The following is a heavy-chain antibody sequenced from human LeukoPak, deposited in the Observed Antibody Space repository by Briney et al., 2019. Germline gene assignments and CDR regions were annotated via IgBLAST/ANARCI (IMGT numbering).Heavy chain of an antibody. CDR2: MNPNSGNT. CDR3: ARDMDSSGYALDY. CDR1: GYTFTRYD. D-gene: IGHD3-22*01. V-gene: IGHV1-8*03. Sequence: ASVNVSCKASGYTFTRYDINWVRQATGQGLEWMGWMNPNSGNTGYAQKFQGRVTITRNTSISTAYMELSRLRSDDTAVYYCARDMDSSGYALDYWGQGTLVTVSS. J-gene: IGHJ4*02.